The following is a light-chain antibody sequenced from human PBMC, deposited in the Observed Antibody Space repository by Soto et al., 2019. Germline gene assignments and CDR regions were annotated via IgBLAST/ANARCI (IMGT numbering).Light chain of an antibody. CDR1: SSDVGGYNY. J-gene: IGLJ2*01. Sequence: QSALTQPPSASGSPGQAVTISCTGSSSDVGGYNYVSWYQQHPGKAPKLMIYEVDKRPSGVPDRFSCSKSGNTASLTVSGLQAEDEADYYCTSYAGSNNLGVFGGGTKLTVL. CDR3: TSYAGSNNLGV. CDR2: EVD. V-gene: IGLV2-8*01.